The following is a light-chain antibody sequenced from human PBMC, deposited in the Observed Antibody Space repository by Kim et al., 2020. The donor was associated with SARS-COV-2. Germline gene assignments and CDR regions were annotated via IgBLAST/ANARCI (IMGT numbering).Light chain of an antibody. Sequence: SPGKTDGIPGSGDKLGNKYVCWYHQRPGQSPVLVMYQDTKRPSGIPERVSGSNSGNTATLTISGTQALDEAHYYCQAWDSAYVVFGGGTQLTVL. V-gene: IGLV3-1*01. CDR1: KLGNKY. CDR3: QAWDSAYVV. CDR2: QDT. J-gene: IGLJ2*01.